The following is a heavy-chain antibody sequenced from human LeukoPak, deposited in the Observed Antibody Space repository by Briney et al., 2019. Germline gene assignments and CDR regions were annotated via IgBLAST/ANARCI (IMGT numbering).Heavy chain of an antibody. CDR1: GFTFSSYS. V-gene: IGHV3-21*01. Sequence: PGGSLRLPCAASGFTFSSYSMNWVRQAPGKGLEWVSSISSSSSYIYYADSVKGRFTISRDNAKNSLYLQMNSLRAEDTAVYYCARVSGLPNWFDPWGQGTLVTVSS. J-gene: IGHJ5*02. CDR2: ISSSSSYI. CDR3: ARVSGLPNWFDP. D-gene: IGHD3-10*01.